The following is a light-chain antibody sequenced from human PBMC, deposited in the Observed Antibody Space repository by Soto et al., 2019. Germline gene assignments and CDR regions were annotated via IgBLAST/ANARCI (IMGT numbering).Light chain of an antibody. J-gene: IGLJ2*01. CDR1: SSDVGSYNL. CDR3: YSYAGSSTYVV. Sequence: QSALTQPASVSGSPGQSITISCTGTSSDVGSYNLVSWYQQHPGKAPKLMIYEGSKRPSGVSNRFSGSKSGNTASVTISGLQAEDEADYYCYSYAGSSTYVVFGGGTKLTVL. V-gene: IGLV2-23*01. CDR2: EGS.